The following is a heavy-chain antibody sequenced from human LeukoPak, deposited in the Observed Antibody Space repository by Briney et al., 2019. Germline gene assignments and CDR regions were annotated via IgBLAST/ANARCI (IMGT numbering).Heavy chain of an antibody. V-gene: IGHV3-33*01. CDR1: GFTFSSYG. Sequence: GGSLRLSCAASGFTFSSYGMHWVRQAPGKGLEWVAVIWYDGSNKYYADSVKGRFTISRDNSKNTLYLQMNSLRAEDTAVYCCARGNPYYYDSSGPIWGQGTLVTVSS. CDR3: ARGNPYYYDSSGPI. CDR2: IWYDGSNK. D-gene: IGHD3-22*01. J-gene: IGHJ4*02.